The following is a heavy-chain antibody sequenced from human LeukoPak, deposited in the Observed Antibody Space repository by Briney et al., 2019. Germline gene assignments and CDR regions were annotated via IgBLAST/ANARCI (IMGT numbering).Heavy chain of an antibody. CDR1: GFTSSSYW. CDR2: IKQDGSEK. Sequence: PGGSLRLSCEVSGFTSSSYWMSWLRQAPGKGLEWVANIKQDGSEKYYVDSVKGRFSISRDNAKNSLYLQMNSLRAEDTAVYYCARDDYGDYGLLDYWGQGTLVTVSS. J-gene: IGHJ4*02. CDR3: ARDDYGDYGLLDY. D-gene: IGHD4-17*01. V-gene: IGHV3-7*01.